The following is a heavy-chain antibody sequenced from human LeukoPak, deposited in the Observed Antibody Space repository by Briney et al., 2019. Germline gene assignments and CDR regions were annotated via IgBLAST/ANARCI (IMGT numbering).Heavy chain of an antibody. CDR3: ARDSGSVDTAMVHFDY. Sequence: SETLSLTCAVYGGSFSGYYWSWIRQPPGKGLEWIGEINHSGSTNYNPSLKSRATISVDTSKNQFSLKLSSVTAADTAVYYCARDSGSVDTAMVHFDYWGQGTLVTVSS. V-gene: IGHV4-34*01. CDR2: INHSGST. D-gene: IGHD5-18*01. CDR1: GGSFSGYY. J-gene: IGHJ4*02.